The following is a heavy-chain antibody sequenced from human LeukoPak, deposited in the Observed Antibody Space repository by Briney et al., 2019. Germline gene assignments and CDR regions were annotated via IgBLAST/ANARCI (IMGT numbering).Heavy chain of an antibody. V-gene: IGHV4-34*01. CDR2: INHSGST. J-gene: IGHJ6*02. Sequence: GSLRLSCAASGFTFSSYAMSCVRQPPGKGLEWIGEINHSGSTNYNPSLKSRVTISVDTSKNQFSLRLSSVTAADTAVYYCVSGSREEYYYGMDVWGQGTTVIVSS. CDR3: VSGSREEYYYGMDV. CDR1: GFTFSSYA.